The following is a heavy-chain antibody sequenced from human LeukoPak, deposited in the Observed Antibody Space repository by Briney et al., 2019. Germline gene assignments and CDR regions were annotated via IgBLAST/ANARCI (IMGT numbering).Heavy chain of an antibody. D-gene: IGHD6-13*01. CDR1: GFTFSSYW. CDR3: ARDPGIAAAGTVGYFDF. J-gene: IGHJ4*02. CDR2: IKEDGSAK. Sequence: GGSLRLSCAASGFTFSSYWMSWVRQAPGKGLEWVANIKEDGSAKHYVDSVKGRFTISRDNAENSLYLQMNSLRGEGTAVYYCARDPGIAAAGTVGYFDFWGQGTLVTVSS. V-gene: IGHV3-7*01.